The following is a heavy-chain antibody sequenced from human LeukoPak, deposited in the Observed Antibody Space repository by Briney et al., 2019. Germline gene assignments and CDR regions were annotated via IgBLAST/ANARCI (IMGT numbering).Heavy chain of an antibody. CDR2: IYYSGST. D-gene: IGHD6-6*01. V-gene: IGHV4-61*03. CDR3: ARRAYSSSSGGFDY. J-gene: IGHJ4*02. CDR1: GDSISNNIYY. Sequence: SETLSLTWTVSGDSISNNIYYWSWIRQPPGKGLEWIGYIYYSGSTNYNPSLKSRVTMSVDASKNHFSLKLSSVTAADTAVYYCARRAYSSSSGGFDYWGQGILVTVFS.